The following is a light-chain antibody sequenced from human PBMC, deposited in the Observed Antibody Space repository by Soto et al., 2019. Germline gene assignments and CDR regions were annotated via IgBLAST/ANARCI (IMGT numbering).Light chain of an antibody. CDR1: QSISNR. CDR2: AAS. Sequence: DIQMTQSPSTLSASVGDRFTITCRASQSISNRLAWYQQKPGKAPKVLIYAASTLQSGVPSRFSGSGSGTDFTLTISCLQSEDFATYYCQQYYSYPPTFGQGTRLEIK. V-gene: IGKV1-5*01. CDR3: QQYYSYPPT. J-gene: IGKJ5*01.